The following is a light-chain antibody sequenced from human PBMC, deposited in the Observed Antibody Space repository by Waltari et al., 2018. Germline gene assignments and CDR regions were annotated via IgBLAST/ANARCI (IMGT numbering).Light chain of an antibody. CDR2: EVT. CDR3: SSYTSRPTPFV. J-gene: IGLJ1*01. CDR1: NSDIGRYEF. Sequence: QSALTQPASVSGSPGQSITVSCPGTNSDIGRYEFVSWYQQHPGKAPRLIIFEVTNRPSGVSDRFSGSKSGNTASLIITGLRTEDEADYYCSSYTSRPTPFVFGGGTKVFVL. V-gene: IGLV2-14*03.